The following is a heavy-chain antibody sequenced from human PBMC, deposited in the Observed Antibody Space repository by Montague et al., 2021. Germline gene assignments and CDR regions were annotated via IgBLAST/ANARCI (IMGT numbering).Heavy chain of an antibody. Sequence: TLSLTCTVSGASINSGGYYWSWIRQLPGEGLEEIGSIYYTGSTYSNPSFKSRVTISVDTSKSQFSLNLTSVTAADTAVYYCARQRVIVVAPAAFFDYWGQGTLVTVSS. CDR1: GASINSGGYY. V-gene: IGHV4-31*03. CDR3: ARQRVIVVAPAAFFDY. CDR2: IYYTGST. J-gene: IGHJ4*02. D-gene: IGHD2-2*01.